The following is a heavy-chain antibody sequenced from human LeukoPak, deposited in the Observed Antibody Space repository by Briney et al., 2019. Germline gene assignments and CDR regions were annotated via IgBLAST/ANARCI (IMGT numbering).Heavy chain of an antibody. J-gene: IGHJ3*02. Sequence: GGSLRLSCAASGFTFSSYAMHWVRQAPGKGLEWVAVISYDGSNKYYADSAKGRFTISRDNSKNTLYLQMNSLRAEDTAVYYCASQRLAAGAFDIWGQGTMVTVSS. CDR1: GFTFSSYA. V-gene: IGHV3-30*01. CDR2: ISYDGSNK. D-gene: IGHD6-25*01. CDR3: ASQRLAAGAFDI.